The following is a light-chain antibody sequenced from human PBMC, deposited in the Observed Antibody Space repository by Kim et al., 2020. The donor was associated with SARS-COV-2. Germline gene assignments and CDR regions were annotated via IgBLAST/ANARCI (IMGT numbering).Light chain of an antibody. CDR2: GAS. CDR1: QSVNGRF. CDR3: QQYDSSVWT. J-gene: IGKJ1*01. V-gene: IGKV3-20*01. Sequence: YPGEGATLSCRASQSVNGRFLAWYQQKPGQAPRLLIYGASTRATGIPDRCSGSGSGTDFTLTISRLEPEDFAMYYCQQYDSSVWTFGQGTKVDIK.